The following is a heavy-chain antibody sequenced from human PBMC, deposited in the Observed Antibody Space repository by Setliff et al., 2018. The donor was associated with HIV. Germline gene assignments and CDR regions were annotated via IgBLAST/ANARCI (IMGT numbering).Heavy chain of an antibody. CDR1: GGSISSGSYY. J-gene: IGHJ6*03. CDR2: IYTSGST. Sequence: SETLSLTCTVSGGSISSGSYYWSWIRQPAGKGLEWIGHIYTSGSTNYNPSLKSRVTMSVDKSKNQFSLRLTSVTAADTAVYYCARVYYYGSPHMDVWGKGTTVTVSS. D-gene: IGHD3-10*01. V-gene: IGHV4-61*09. CDR3: ARVYYYGSPHMDV.